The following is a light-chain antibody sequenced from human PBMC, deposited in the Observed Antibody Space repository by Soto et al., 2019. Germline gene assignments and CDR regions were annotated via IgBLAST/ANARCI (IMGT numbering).Light chain of an antibody. Sequence: LLTLSPGTLSLSPGDRPTLSCRASQSFVNMYLAWYQQKPGQAPRLLMDGASRRPTGIPDRCSGSGAGTDFTLTSSRLEPEDFAVYYCQQFGSPLRTFGQGTKVDIK. CDR1: QSFVNMY. J-gene: IGKJ1*01. CDR3: QQFGSPLRT. V-gene: IGKV3-20*01. CDR2: GAS.